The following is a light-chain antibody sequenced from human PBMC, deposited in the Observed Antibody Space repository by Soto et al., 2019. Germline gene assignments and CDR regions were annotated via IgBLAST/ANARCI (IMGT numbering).Light chain of an antibody. V-gene: IGLV2-14*01. CDR3: SSYTNSGTVL. CDR2: NVR. J-gene: IGLJ2*01. Sequence: QSALTQPASVSGSPGQSITISCTGTGSDVGGYDYVSWYQQYAGKAPKFTIYNVRNRPSGVSNRFSGSKSGNTASLTISGLQPEDEADYFCSSYTNSGTVLFGGGTKLTVL. CDR1: GSDVGGYDY.